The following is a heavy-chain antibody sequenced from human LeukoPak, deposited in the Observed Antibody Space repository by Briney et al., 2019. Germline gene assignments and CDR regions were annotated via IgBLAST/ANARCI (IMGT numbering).Heavy chain of an antibody. CDR2: ISSSGSPI. CDR3: AREGTSHEYYYYGMDV. Sequence: GGSLRLSCAASGFTFSSYEMNWVRQAPGKGLEWVSYISSSGSPIYYADSVKGRFTISRDNAKNSLYLQMNSLRAEDTAVYYCAREGTSHEYYYYGMDVWGQGTTVTVSS. V-gene: IGHV3-48*03. CDR1: GFTFSSYE. J-gene: IGHJ6*02.